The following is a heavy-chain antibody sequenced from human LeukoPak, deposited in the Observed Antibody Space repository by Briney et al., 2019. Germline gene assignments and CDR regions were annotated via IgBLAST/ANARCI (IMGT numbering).Heavy chain of an antibody. Sequence: GGSLRLSCAASGFTFSSYWMHWVRQAPGKGLVWVSRINSDGSSTSYADSVKGRFTISRDNAKNTLYLQMNSLRAEDTAVYYCAREGRLGYSTGPEFDYGGRGTLVTVPS. CDR2: INSDGSST. J-gene: IGHJ4*02. D-gene: IGHD6-25*01. CDR3: AREGRLGYSTGPEFDY. V-gene: IGHV3-74*01. CDR1: GFTFSSYW.